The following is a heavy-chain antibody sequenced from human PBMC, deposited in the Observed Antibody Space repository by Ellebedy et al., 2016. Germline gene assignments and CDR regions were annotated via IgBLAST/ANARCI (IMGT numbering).Heavy chain of an antibody. D-gene: IGHD2-15*01. V-gene: IGHV1-2*02. CDR2: INPNSGGT. CDR1: GYTFTGYY. Sequence: ASVKVSXXASGYTFTGYYMHWVRQAPGQGLEWMGWINPNSGGTNYAQKFQGRVTMTRDTSFSTAYMELSRLRSDDTAVYYCAREISGDEDYWGQGTLVTVSS. CDR3: AREISGDEDY. J-gene: IGHJ4*02.